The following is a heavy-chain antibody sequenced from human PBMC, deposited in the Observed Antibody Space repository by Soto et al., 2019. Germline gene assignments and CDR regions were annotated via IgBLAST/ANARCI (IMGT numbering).Heavy chain of an antibody. V-gene: IGHV3-74*01. D-gene: IGHD6-19*01. J-gene: IGHJ5*02. CDR1: GFTFSSYW. Sequence: GGSLRLSCAASGFTFSSYWMHWVRQAPGKGLVWVSRINSDGSSTSYADSVKGRFTISRDNAKNTLYLQMNSLRAEDTAVYYCARPRVRSGWYEWFDPWGQGTLVTVSS. CDR3: ARPRVRSGWYEWFDP. CDR2: INSDGSST.